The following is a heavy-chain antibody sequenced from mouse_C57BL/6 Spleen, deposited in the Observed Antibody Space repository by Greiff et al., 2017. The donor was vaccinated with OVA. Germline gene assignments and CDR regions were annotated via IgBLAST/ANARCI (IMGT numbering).Heavy chain of an antibody. CDR1: GFTFSDYY. CDR3: ARQDYDDPYYFDY. Sequence: EVQLVESGGGLVQPGGSLKLSCAASGFTFSDYYMYWVRQTPEKRLEWVAYISNGGGSTYYPDTVKGRFTISRDNAKNTLYLQMSRLKSEDTAMYYCARQDYDDPYYFDYWGQGTTLTVSS. V-gene: IGHV5-12*01. J-gene: IGHJ2*01. CDR2: ISNGGGST. D-gene: IGHD2-4*01.